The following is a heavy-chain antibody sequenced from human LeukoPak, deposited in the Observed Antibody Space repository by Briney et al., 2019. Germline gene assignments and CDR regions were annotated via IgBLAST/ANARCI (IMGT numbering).Heavy chain of an antibody. Sequence: GGSLRLSCAASGFTFSSYAMHWVRQAPGKGLEYVSAISSNGGSTYYANSVKGRFTISRDNSKNTLYLQMGSLRAEDMAVYYCAKDTARYSGSYPDIWGQGTMVTVSS. CDR1: GFTFSSYA. V-gene: IGHV3-64*01. CDR2: ISSNGGST. D-gene: IGHD1-26*01. J-gene: IGHJ3*02. CDR3: AKDTARYSGSYPDI.